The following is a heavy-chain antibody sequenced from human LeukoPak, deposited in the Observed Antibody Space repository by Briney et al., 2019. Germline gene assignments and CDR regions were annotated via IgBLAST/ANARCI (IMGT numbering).Heavy chain of an antibody. Sequence: SETLSLTCDVSGGSVSSADYSWSWIRQPPGKGLEWIGFIFHGGSSYYNPSLKSRVTISIGRSKNQFSLELNSVTAADTAVYYCARGFDDYYAASGATWVYFDYWGQGSLVTVSS. V-gene: IGHV4-30-2*01. J-gene: IGHJ4*02. CDR3: ARGFDDYYAASGATWVYFDY. CDR1: GGSVSSADYS. D-gene: IGHD2-15*01. CDR2: IFHGGSS.